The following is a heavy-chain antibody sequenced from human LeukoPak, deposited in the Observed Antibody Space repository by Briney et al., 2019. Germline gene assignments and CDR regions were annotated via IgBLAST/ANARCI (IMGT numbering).Heavy chain of an antibody. CDR3: ARESRGAVDAFDI. V-gene: IGHV3-23*01. J-gene: IGHJ3*02. Sequence: GGSLRLSCAASGFTFSSYAMSWVRQAPGKGLEWVSAIIGSGGSTYYADSVKGRFTISRGNSKNTLYLQMNSLRAEDTAVYYCARESRGAVDAFDIWGQGTMVTVSS. CDR1: GFTFSSYA. D-gene: IGHD3-10*01. CDR2: IIGSGGST.